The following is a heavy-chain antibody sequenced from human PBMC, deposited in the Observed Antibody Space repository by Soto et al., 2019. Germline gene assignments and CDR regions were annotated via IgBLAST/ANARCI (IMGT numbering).Heavy chain of an antibody. J-gene: IGHJ4*02. CDR3: EVTTGY. CDR1: GYTFTDYD. CDR2: VSPGNGNA. V-gene: IGHV1-8*01. Sequence: QVQVVQSRAEVKKPGASVQVSCKTSGYTFTDYDINWVRQATGQGLEWMGWVSPGNGNAGYAPQFQGRVTMTSETSISTVYMELSSLTSEDTAVYFCEVTTGYWGQGTKVTVSS. D-gene: IGHD2-21*02.